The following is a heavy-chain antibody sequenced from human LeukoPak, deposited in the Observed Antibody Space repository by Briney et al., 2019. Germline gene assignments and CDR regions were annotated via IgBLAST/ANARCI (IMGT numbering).Heavy chain of an antibody. V-gene: IGHV1-18*01. Sequence: ASVKVSCKTSGYTFTSYGISWVRQAPGQGLEWMGWISVYNGNTNYAQKLQGRVTMTTDTSTSTACMELGNLRSDDTAVYFCARGKGNYGDPASFDYWGQGTLVTVSS. D-gene: IGHD4-17*01. J-gene: IGHJ4*02. CDR3: ARGKGNYGDPASFDY. CDR1: GYTFTSYG. CDR2: ISVYNGNT.